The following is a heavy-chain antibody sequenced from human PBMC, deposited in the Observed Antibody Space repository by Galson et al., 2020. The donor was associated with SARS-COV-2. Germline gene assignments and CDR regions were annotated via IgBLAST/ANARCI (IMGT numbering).Heavy chain of an antibody. CDR3: ARDSQYHLLWLGDLSW. D-gene: IGHD3-10*01. Sequence: ASVKVSCKASGYTFTSHGISWVRQAPGQGLEWMGWISAYNGNTNYAQKLQGRVTMTTDTSKSTAYMELRSLRSDDTAVYYCARDSQYHLLWLGDLSWWGQGTLVTVSS. CDR2: ISAYNGNT. V-gene: IGHV1-18*04. CDR1: GYTFTSHG. J-gene: IGHJ1*01.